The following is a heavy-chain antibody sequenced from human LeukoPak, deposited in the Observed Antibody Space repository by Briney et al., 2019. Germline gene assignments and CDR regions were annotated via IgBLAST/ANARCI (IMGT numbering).Heavy chain of an antibody. D-gene: IGHD2-15*01. CDR1: GFTFSSYG. J-gene: IGHJ4*02. CDR3: ARDRAQYCSGGSCFSTPTDY. Sequence: GGSLRLSCAASGFTFSSYGMHWVRQAPGKGLEWVAVISYDGSNKYYADSVKGRFTISRDNSKNTLYLQMNSLRAEDTAVYYCARDRAQYCSGGSCFSTPTDYWGQGTLVTVSS. V-gene: IGHV3-30*03. CDR2: ISYDGSNK.